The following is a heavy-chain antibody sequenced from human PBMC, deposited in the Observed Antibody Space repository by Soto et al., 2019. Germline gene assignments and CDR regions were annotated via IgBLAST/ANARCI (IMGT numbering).Heavy chain of an antibody. J-gene: IGHJ4*02. D-gene: IGHD3-10*01. V-gene: IGHV1-2*02. CDR3: ATDDYGIFPY. CDR1: GYPFTTYY. Sequence: GASVKVSCKVSGYPFTTYYIHWVRQAPGQGLEWMGWIDPRSGGMVYEQKFQGRVTMTRDTSISTVYMDLSGLTSDDTALYYCATDDYGIFPYWGQGSLVTVSS. CDR2: IDPRSGGM.